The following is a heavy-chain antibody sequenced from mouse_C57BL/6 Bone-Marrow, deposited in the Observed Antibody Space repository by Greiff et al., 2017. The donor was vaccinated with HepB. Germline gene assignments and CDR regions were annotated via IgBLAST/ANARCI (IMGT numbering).Heavy chain of an antibody. J-gene: IGHJ3*01. Sequence: QVQLQQPGAELVMPGASVKLSCKASGYTFTSYWMHWVKQRPGQGLEWIGEIDPSDSYTNYNQKFKGKSTLTVDKSSSTAYMQLSSLTSEDSAVYYCAIYYYGSSPGFDYWGQGTLVTVSA. V-gene: IGHV1-69*01. CDR3: AIYYYGSSPGFDY. CDR1: GYTFTSYW. D-gene: IGHD1-1*01. CDR2: IDPSDSYT.